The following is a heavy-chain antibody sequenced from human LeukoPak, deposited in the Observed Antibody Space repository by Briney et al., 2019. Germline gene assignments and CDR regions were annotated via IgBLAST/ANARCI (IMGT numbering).Heavy chain of an antibody. Sequence: GGSLRLSCVASGFSLRDYWMTWVRQAPGKGLEWVANIKEDGSETYYVDSVKGRFTISRDNAKNSLSLRMNSLSAEDTAVYYCATGYSSGWYFYFQHWGQGSLVSVSS. CDR1: GFSLRDYW. V-gene: IGHV3-7*01. D-gene: IGHD6-19*01. CDR2: IKEDGSET. J-gene: IGHJ1*01. CDR3: ATGYSSGWYFYFQH.